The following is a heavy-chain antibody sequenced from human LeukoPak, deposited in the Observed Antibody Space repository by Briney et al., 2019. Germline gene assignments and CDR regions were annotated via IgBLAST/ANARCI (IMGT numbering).Heavy chain of an antibody. D-gene: IGHD2-2*01. V-gene: IGHV3-20*04. Sequence: GGSLRLSCAASGFTFDDYGMSWVRQAPGKGLEWVSGINWNGGSTGYADSVKGRFTISRDNAKNSLYLKMNSLRAEDTAVYYCATVVVPAVYYYYMDVWGKGTTVTVSS. J-gene: IGHJ6*03. CDR3: ATVVVPAVYYYYMDV. CDR1: GFTFDDYG. CDR2: INWNGGST.